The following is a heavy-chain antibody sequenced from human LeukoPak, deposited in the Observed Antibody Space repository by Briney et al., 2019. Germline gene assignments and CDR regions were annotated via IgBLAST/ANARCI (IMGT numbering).Heavy chain of an antibody. D-gene: IGHD2-21*02. J-gene: IGHJ6*03. V-gene: IGHV4-61*02. Sequence: PSESLSLTCSVSGGSITSGRYYWTWIRQPAGKGLEWIGRLYTNDNTNYDPSLESRVSISVDTSKSQFYLQLTSVTAADTAVYFCARGVVTDDYYMDVWGKGITVIVSS. CDR2: LYTNDNT. CDR1: GGSITSGRYY. CDR3: ARGVVTDDYYMDV.